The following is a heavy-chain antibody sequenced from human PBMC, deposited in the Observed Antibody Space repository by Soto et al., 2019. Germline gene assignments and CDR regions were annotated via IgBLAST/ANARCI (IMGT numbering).Heavy chain of an antibody. CDR2: IIPIFGTA. Sequence: QVQLVQSGAEVKKPGSSVKVSCKASGGTFSSYAISWVRQAPGQGLEWMGGIIPIFGTANYAQKFQGRVTITEAESTSTDYLELGSLGSEDTAVYYCASLGGNRVRGDPIDYWGQGTLVTVSS. J-gene: IGHJ4*02. CDR1: GGTFSSYA. CDR3: ASLGGNRVRGDPIDY. V-gene: IGHV1-69*12. D-gene: IGHD3-10*01.